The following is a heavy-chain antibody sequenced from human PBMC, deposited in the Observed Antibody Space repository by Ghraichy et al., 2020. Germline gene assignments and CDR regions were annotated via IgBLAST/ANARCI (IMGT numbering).Heavy chain of an antibody. D-gene: IGHD6-13*01. J-gene: IGHJ5*02. V-gene: IGHV4-34*01. CDR1: GGSFSGYY. CDR2: INHSGST. CDR3: ARVSSRSAAGTGWFDP. Sequence: SETLSLTCAVYGGSFSGYYWSWIRQPPGKGLEWIGEINHSGSTNYNPSLKSRVTISVDTSKNQFSLKLSSVTAADTAVYYCARVSSRSAAGTGWFDPWGQGTLVTVSS.